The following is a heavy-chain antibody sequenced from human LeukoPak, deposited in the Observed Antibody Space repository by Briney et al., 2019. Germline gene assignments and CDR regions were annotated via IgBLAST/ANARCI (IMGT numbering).Heavy chain of an antibody. Sequence: GESLKISCKGSGLTFTDYWIGWVRQMPGKGLEWMGMIYPGDSSTRYSPSFRGQVSISVDKAISTAFLQWSSLKASDTAIYYCARFRFYGSGSYYNHWGQGTLVTVSS. CDR3: ARFRFYGSGSYYNH. CDR2: IYPGDSST. CDR1: GLTFTDYW. V-gene: IGHV5-51*01. J-gene: IGHJ4*02. D-gene: IGHD3-10*01.